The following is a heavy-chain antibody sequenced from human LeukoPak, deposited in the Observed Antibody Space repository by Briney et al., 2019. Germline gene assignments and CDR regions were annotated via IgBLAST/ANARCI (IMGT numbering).Heavy chain of an antibody. Sequence: ASVTVSCKASGYTFTSYYMHWVRQAPGQGLEWMGIINPSGGSTSYAQKFQGRVTITADESTSTAYMELSSLRSEDTAVYYCAREEKGTVTTDLADYYYGMDVWGQGTTVTVSS. CDR2: INPSGGST. CDR1: GYTFTSYY. CDR3: AREEKGTVTTDLADYYYGMDV. J-gene: IGHJ6*02. V-gene: IGHV1-46*01. D-gene: IGHD4-17*01.